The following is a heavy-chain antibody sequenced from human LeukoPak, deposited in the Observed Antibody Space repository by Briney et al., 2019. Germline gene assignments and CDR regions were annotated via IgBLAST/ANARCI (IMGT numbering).Heavy chain of an antibody. Sequence: PSETLSLTCTVSGGSINSSSYYWGWIRQPPGKGLEWIGTIYYSESTYYNSSLKSRVTISVDTSKNQFSLILSSVTAADTAMYYCARDEREYSGYARTNVFDYWGQGTLVTVSS. CDR3: ARDEREYSGYARTNVFDY. CDR1: GGSINSSSYY. V-gene: IGHV4-39*07. CDR2: IYYSEST. D-gene: IGHD1-26*01. J-gene: IGHJ4*02.